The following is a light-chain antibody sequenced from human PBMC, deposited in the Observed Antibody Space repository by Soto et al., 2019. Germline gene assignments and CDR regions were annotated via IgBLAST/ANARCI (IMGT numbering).Light chain of an antibody. J-gene: IGLJ2*01. CDR3: QSGDSGIQV. Sequence: QSALTQSPSASASLGQSVTLTCTLSSGHSVYAIAWHPQQPEKGPRYLMKLHSDGSHSKGDGIPGCSTGSCSWAERFLTTASLEDDDEADYYCQSGDSGIQVFGGGTQLTVL. V-gene: IGLV4-69*01. CDR2: LHSDGSH. CDR1: SGHSVYA.